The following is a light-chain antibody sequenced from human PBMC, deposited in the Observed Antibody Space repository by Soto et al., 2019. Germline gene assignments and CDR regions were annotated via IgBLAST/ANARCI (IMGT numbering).Light chain of an antibody. CDR2: EVS. CDR1: SSDVGGYNY. V-gene: IGLV2-8*01. Sequence: QSALTQPPSASGSPGQSVTISCTGTSSDVGGYNYVSWYRQHPGKAPKLMIYEVSKRPSGVPDRFSGSKSGNTASLTVSGLQAEDEADYYCSSYAGSNEVFGGGTKLTVL. CDR3: SSYAGSNEV. J-gene: IGLJ2*01.